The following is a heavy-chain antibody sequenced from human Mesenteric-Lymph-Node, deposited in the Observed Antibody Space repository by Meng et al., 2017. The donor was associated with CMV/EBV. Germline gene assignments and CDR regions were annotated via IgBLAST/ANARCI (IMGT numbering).Heavy chain of an antibody. CDR3: ARGDSGSFSYYYYGMDV. D-gene: IGHD1-26*01. J-gene: IGHJ6*02. CDR2: INSDGSST. CDR1: GFSLSSYW. Sequence: GESLKISCAASGFSLSSYWMHWVRQAPGKGLVWVSRINSDGSSTTYADSVKGRFTISRDNAKNTLYLQMNTLRAEDTAVYYCARGDSGSFSYYYYGMDVWGQGTTVTVSS. V-gene: IGHV3-74*01.